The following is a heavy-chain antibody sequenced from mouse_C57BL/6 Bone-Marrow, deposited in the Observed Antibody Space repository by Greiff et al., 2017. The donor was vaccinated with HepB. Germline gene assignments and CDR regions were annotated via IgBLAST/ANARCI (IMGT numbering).Heavy chain of an antibody. CDR3: ARGGNGYDVYWYFDV. CDR1: GYTFTSYW. D-gene: IGHD2-2*01. V-gene: IGHV1-52*01. CDR2: IDPSDSET. Sequence: QVQLKQPGAELVRPGSSVKLSCKASGYTFTSYWMHWVKQRPIQGLEWIGNIDPSDSETHYNQKFKDKATLTVDKSSSTAYMQLSSLTSEDSAVYYCARGGNGYDVYWYFDVWGTGTTVTVSS. J-gene: IGHJ1*03.